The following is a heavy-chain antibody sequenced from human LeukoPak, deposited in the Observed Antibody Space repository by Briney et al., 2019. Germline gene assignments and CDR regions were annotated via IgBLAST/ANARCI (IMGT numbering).Heavy chain of an antibody. CDR2: IYHSGST. Sequence: SETLSLTCTVSGGSISSGGYYWSWIRQPPGKGLEWIGYIYHSGSTYYNPSLKSRVTISLDRSKNQFSLKLSSVTAADTAVYYCARVEPPGAFDIWGQGTMVTVSS. CDR1: GGSISSGGYY. J-gene: IGHJ3*02. CDR3: ARVEPPGAFDI. V-gene: IGHV4-30-2*01. D-gene: IGHD1-14*01.